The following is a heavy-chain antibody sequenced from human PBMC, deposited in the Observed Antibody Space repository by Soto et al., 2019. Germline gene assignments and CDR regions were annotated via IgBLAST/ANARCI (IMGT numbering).Heavy chain of an antibody. Sequence: QVQLVQSGIEVKNPGASVKVSCKASGYAFTSFGISWVRQAPGQGLEWMGWTVANNGYTKYAQNLQGRVTLITDTSTSTAYMELRSLMYDDTAVYYCARCSGGTCYASYAFDRWGQGTMVTVSS. D-gene: IGHD2-15*01. J-gene: IGHJ3*02. CDR1: GYAFTSFG. CDR3: ARCSGGTCYASYAFDR. CDR2: TVANNGYT. V-gene: IGHV1-18*01.